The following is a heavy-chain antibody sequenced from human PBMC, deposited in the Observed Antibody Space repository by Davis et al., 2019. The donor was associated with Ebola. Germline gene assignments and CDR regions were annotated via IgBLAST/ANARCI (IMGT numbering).Heavy chain of an antibody. D-gene: IGHD4-23*01. Sequence: MPGGSLRLSCAASGFTFSSYSMNWVRQAPGQGLEWMGGIIPIFGTANYAQKFQGRVTITADKSTSTAYMELRSLRSDDTAVYYCARDIGLVTPAWFDPWGQGTLVTVSS. J-gene: IGHJ5*02. CDR2: IIPIFGTA. CDR1: GFTFSSYS. CDR3: ARDIGLVTPAWFDP. V-gene: IGHV1-69*06.